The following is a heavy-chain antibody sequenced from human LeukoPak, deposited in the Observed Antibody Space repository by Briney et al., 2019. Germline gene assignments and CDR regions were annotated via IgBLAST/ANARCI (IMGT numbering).Heavy chain of an antibody. V-gene: IGHV4-38-2*02. Sequence: SETLSLTCTVSGYSISSGYYWGWIRQPPGKGLEWIGSIYHSGSTYYNPSLKSRVTISVDTSKNQFSLKLSSVTAADTAVYYRASGGGWVAAPSPIDPWGQGTLVTVSS. CDR1: GYSISSGYY. CDR2: IYHSGST. D-gene: IGHD6-6*01. J-gene: IGHJ5*02. CDR3: ASGGGWVAAPSPIDP.